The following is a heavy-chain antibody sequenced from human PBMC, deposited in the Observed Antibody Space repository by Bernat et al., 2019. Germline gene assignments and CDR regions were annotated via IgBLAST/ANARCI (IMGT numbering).Heavy chain of an antibody. CDR2: IYSGGST. D-gene: IGHD3-10*01. J-gene: IGHJ3*02. CDR3: HSGLLWFRELLDAFDI. CDR1: GFTVSSNY. Sequence: EVQLVESGGGLIQPGGSLRLSCAASGFTVSSNYMSWVRQAPGNGLEWVSVIYSGGSTYYAESVKGRFTISRDNSKNTLYLQMNSLRAEDTAVYYCHSGLLWFRELLDAFDIWGQGTMVTVSS. V-gene: IGHV3-53*01.